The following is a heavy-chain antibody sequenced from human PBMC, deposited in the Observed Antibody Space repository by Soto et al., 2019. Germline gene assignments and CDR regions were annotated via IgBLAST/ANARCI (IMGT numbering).Heavy chain of an antibody. CDR1: GFTFSSYA. CDR3: TADSPDQGILAY. Sequence: GGSLRLSCAASGFTFSSYAMSWVRQAPGKGLEWVSAISGSGGTTDYAAPVKGRFTISRDDSRNTLYLQMNSLKTEDTAVYYCTADSPDQGILAYWGQGTLVTVSS. J-gene: IGHJ4*02. V-gene: IGHV3-23*01. CDR2: ISGSGGTT.